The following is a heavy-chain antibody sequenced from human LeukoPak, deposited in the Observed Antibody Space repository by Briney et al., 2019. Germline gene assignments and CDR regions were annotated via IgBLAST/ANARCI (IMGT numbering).Heavy chain of an antibody. D-gene: IGHD3-9*01. V-gene: IGHV3-21*01. J-gene: IGHJ5*02. Sequence: GGSLRLSCAASGFTFSSYSMNWVRQAPGKGLEWVSSISSSSSYIYYADSVKGRFTISRDNAKNSLYLQMNSLRAEDTAVYYCARRRGWYYDILTGYYWFDPWGQGTLVTVSS. CDR3: ARRRGWYYDILTGYYWFDP. CDR2: ISSSSSYI. CDR1: GFTFSSYS.